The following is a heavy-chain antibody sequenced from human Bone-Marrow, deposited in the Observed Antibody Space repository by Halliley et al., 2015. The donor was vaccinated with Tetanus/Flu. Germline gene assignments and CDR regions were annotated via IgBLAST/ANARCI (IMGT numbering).Heavy chain of an antibody. D-gene: IGHD4-17*01. Sequence: GLEWIGYRFFSGTTYYNPSLESRLAISLDPSKNQFSLKLSSVTAADTGVYYCASMTAMTSFEYWGQGTLITVSS. J-gene: IGHJ4*02. CDR3: ASMTAMTSFEY. CDR2: RFFSGTT. V-gene: IGHV4-30-4*01.